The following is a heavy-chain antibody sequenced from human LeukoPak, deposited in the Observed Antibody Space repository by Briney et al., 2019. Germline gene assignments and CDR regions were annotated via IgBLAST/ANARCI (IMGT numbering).Heavy chain of an antibody. V-gene: IGHV3-11*01. Sequence: GGSLRLSCAASGFTFSDYYMSWIRQAPGKGLEWVSYISSSGSTIYYADSVKGRFTISRDNAKNSLYLQMNSLRAKDTAVYYCARDYYDSSGYYAHLDYWGQGTLVTVSS. J-gene: IGHJ4*02. CDR2: ISSSGSTI. D-gene: IGHD3-22*01. CDR1: GFTFSDYY. CDR3: ARDYYDSSGYYAHLDY.